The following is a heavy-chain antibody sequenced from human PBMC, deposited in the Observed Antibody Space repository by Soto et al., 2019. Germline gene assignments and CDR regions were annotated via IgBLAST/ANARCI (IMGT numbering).Heavy chain of an antibody. D-gene: IGHD6-13*01. J-gene: IGHJ4*02. Sequence: QVQLVQSGAEVKKPGSSVKVSCKASGGTFSSYAIRWVRQAPGQGLEWMGGIIPIFGTANYAQKFQGRVTITADESTSTDYMELSSLRSEDTAVYYWARDHQAAGYFDYWGQGTLVTVS. CDR2: IIPIFGTA. CDR3: ARDHQAAGYFDY. CDR1: GGTFSSYA. V-gene: IGHV1-69*12.